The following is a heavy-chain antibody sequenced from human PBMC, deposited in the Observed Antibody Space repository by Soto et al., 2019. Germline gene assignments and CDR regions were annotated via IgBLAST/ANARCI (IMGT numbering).Heavy chain of an antibody. J-gene: IGHJ1*01. D-gene: IGHD2-2*01. V-gene: IGHV3-23*01. Sequence: VILSCAAAGCTFSSYCMSWVRQAPGKGLEWVSAISGSGGASYYADSVKGRFTISRDNSKNTVYLQMNSLRAEDTAVYFCANAYCSSTSCRAEYLQHWGQGTLVTVSS. CDR2: ISGSGGAS. CDR3: ANAYCSSTSCRAEYLQH. CDR1: GCTFSSYC.